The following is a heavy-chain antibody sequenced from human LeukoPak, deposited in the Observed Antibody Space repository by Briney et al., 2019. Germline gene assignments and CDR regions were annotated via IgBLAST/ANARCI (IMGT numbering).Heavy chain of an antibody. CDR1: GGSITSSLYY. J-gene: IGHJ4*02. Sequence: SETLSLTCTVSGGSITSSLYYWAWIRQTPGEGLEWIGTIQYSGSTYYNPSLRSRVTISADTSKNQFSLRLNSVTAADTAVYYCARHGPRLRLFDSLLYFDTWGQGTPGTVSS. V-gene: IGHV4-39*01. CDR3: ARHGPRLRLFDSLLYFDT. CDR2: IQYSGST. D-gene: IGHD3-9*01.